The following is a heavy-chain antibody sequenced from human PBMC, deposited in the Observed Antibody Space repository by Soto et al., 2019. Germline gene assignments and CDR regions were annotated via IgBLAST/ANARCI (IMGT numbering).Heavy chain of an antibody. CDR3: ARGILGYCTGGICYHNWFDP. Sequence: RGSLRLSCAASELTFTSYSMHWVRQAPGKGLEWVAVIWYDGNDKYYADSVKGRFTISRDNSKNTLYLQMNSLRAEDTAVYYCARGILGYCTGGICYHNWFDPWGQGTLVTVSS. V-gene: IGHV3-33*01. CDR2: IWYDGNDK. D-gene: IGHD2-15*01. CDR1: ELTFTSYS. J-gene: IGHJ5*02.